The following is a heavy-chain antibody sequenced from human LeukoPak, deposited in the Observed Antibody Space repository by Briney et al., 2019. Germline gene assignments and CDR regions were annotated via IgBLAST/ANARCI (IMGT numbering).Heavy chain of an antibody. Sequence: GGSLRLSCAASGFTFSNYAMSWARQAPGKGLEWVSAISGSGGSTYYADSVKGRFTISRDNSKDTLYLQMNSLRAEDTAVYYCTKGTIWLPFGYWGQGTLVTVSS. CDR1: GFTFSNYA. CDR2: ISGSGGST. J-gene: IGHJ4*02. CDR3: TKGTIWLPFGY. V-gene: IGHV3-23*01. D-gene: IGHD5-18*01.